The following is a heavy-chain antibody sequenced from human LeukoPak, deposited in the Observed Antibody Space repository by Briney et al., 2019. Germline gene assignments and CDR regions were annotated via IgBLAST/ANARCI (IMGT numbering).Heavy chain of an antibody. CDR3: AGPSRGGINWYFDL. D-gene: IGHD3-16*01. CDR2: LIPIFGTA. V-gene: IGHV1-69*13. CDR1: GGTFSSYA. J-gene: IGHJ2*01. Sequence: SVKLSCRASGGTFSSYAISWVRQAPGQGLEWMGGLIPIFGTAIYAQKFQGRVTITADESTSTAYMELSSLRSEDTAVYYCAGPSRGGINWYFDLWGRGTLVTVSS.